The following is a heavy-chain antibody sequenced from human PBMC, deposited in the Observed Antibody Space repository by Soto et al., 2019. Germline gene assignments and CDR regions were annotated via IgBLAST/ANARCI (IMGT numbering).Heavy chain of an antibody. CDR1: GGSVSSGSYY. CDR2: IYYSGST. CDR3: ARAGLGDGSDY. Sequence: QVQLQESGPGLVKPSETLSLTCTVSGGSVSSGSYYWSWIRQPPGKGLEWIGYIYYSGSTHYNPSLKXRXTXSXXTSKNQFSLKLSSVSAADPAVYYCARAGLGDGSDYWGQGTLVTVSS. J-gene: IGHJ4*02. D-gene: IGHD1-26*01. V-gene: IGHV4-61*01.